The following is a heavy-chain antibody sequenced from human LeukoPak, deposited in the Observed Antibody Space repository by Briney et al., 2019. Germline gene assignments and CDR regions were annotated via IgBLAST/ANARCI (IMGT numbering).Heavy chain of an antibody. D-gene: IGHD6-13*01. V-gene: IGHV3-11*01. CDR2: ISSSGSTI. J-gene: IGHJ4*02. CDR1: GFTFSDYY. CDR3: AYSSSSTLHFDY. Sequence: PGGSLRLSCAASGFTFSDYYMSWIRQAPGKGLEWVSYISSSGSTIYYADSVKGRFTISRDNAKNSLYLQMNSLRAEDTAVYYCAYSSSSTLHFDYWGQGTLVTVSS.